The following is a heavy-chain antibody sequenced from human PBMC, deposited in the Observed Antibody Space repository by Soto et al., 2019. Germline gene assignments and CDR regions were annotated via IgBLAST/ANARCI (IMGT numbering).Heavy chain of an antibody. V-gene: IGHV3-49*03. D-gene: IGHD2-21*02. CDR1: GFTFGDYA. Sequence: LRLSCTASGFTFGDYAMSWFRQAPGEGLEWVGFIKNKAYGGTTDYAASVKGRFTISRDDSKSIAYLQMNSLKMEDTAMYYCTRDSGCGGDCYENYFDYWGQGT. CDR3: TRDSGCGGDCYENYFDY. J-gene: IGHJ4*02. CDR2: IKNKAYGGTT.